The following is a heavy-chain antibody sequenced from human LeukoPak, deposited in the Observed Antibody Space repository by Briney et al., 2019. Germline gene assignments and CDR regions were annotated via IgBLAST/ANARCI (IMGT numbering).Heavy chain of an antibody. J-gene: IGHJ5*02. CDR1: GGSFSGHY. V-gene: IGHV4-34*01. Sequence: SETLSLTCAVFGGSFSGHYWTWIRQPPGKGLEWIGEINHSGGTNYNPSLKSRVTISVDTSKNQFSLKLNSLTAADTAVYYCARPTSWVNYFDPWGQGTLVTVSS. CDR3: ARPTSWVNYFDP. CDR2: INHSGGT. D-gene: IGHD1-7*01.